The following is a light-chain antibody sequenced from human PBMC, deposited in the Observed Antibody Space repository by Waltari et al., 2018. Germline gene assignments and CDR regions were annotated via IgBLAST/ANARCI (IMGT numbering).Light chain of an antibody. V-gene: IGKV3-20*01. CDR3: QHYLRLPVS. CDR1: QRVGRS. CDR2: GAS. J-gene: IGKJ1*01. Sequence: EIVLPHSPGTLSLSPGERATLACRASQRVGRSLAWYQQRPGQAPRLLMYGASSRAANIPGRFGGSGSGTDFSLTINRLEPEDFAVYYCQHYLRLPVSFGQGTKVEIK.